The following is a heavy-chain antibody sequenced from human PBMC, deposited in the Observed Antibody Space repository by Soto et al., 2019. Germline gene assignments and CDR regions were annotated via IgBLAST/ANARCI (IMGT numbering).Heavy chain of an antibody. CDR1: GGSISSGGYY. Sequence: SETLSLTCTVSGGSISSGGYYWSWIRQHPGKGLEWIGYIYYSGSTNYNPSLKSRVTISVDTSKNQFSLKLSSVTAADTAVYYCAREFKSSWLDDYYYYGMDVWGQGTTVTVSS. CDR3: AREFKSSWLDDYYYYGMDV. D-gene: IGHD6-13*01. V-gene: IGHV4-61*08. CDR2: IYYSGST. J-gene: IGHJ6*02.